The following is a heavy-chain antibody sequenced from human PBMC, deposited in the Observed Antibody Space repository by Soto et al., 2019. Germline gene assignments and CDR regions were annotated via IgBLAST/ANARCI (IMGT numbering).Heavy chain of an antibody. CDR2: IYYSGSS. D-gene: IGHD6-13*01. Sequence: QVQLQESGPGLVKPSQNLSLTCTVSGGSISSGGYYWSWIRQHPGKGLEWIGYIYYSGSSYYNPSLKSRVTISVATSKNQFSLKLSSVTAADTAVYYFARGGSSWYTFWFDPWGQGTLVIVSS. J-gene: IGHJ5*02. V-gene: IGHV4-31*03. CDR1: GGSISSGGYY. CDR3: ARGGSSWYTFWFDP.